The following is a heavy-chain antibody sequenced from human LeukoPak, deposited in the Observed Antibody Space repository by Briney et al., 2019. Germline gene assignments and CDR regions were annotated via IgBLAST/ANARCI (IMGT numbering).Heavy chain of an antibody. CDR1: GLTVSSNY. D-gene: IGHD5-18*01. CDR3: AKATAMVRGYFDY. Sequence: GGSLRLSCAASGLTVSSNYMTWVRQAPGKGLEWVSIIHTNGNTYYADSVEGRFTISRDNSKNTLYLQMNSLRAEDTAVYYCAKATAMVRGYFDYWGQGTLVTVSS. CDR2: IHTNGNT. V-gene: IGHV3-53*01. J-gene: IGHJ4*02.